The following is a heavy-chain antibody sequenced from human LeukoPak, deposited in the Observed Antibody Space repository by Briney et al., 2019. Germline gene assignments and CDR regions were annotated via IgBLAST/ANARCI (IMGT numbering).Heavy chain of an antibody. D-gene: IGHD4/OR15-4a*01. CDR1: GFTVSSNS. CDR2: IYSDNT. CDR3: AGRAGAYSHPYDY. V-gene: IGHV3-53*01. Sequence: GGSLRLSCTVSGFTVSSNSMSWVRQAPGKGLEWVSFIYSDNTHYSDSVKGRFTISRDNSKNTLYLQMNSLRAEDTAVYYCAGRAGAYSHPYDYWGQGTLVTVSS. J-gene: IGHJ4*02.